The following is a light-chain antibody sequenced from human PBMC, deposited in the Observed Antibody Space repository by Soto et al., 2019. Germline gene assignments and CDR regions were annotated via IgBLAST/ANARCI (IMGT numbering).Light chain of an antibody. CDR2: LKDDGSH. CDR3: QTWGTGTVV. Sequence: QPVLTQSPSASASLGASVRLTCTLSSGHSTNSIAWYQLQPEKGPRYLMNLKDDGSHIKGDGIPDRFSGSSAGAERYLTISSLQSEDEADYYCQTWGTGTVVVGGGTQLTVL. CDR1: SGHSTNS. V-gene: IGLV4-69*01. J-gene: IGLJ2*01.